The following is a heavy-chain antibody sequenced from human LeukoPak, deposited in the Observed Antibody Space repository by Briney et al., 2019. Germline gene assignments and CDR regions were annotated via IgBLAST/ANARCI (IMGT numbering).Heavy chain of an antibody. V-gene: IGHV1-18*01. D-gene: IGHD1-26*01. CDR3: ARGTRGRGDWYFDL. J-gene: IGHJ2*01. Sequence: ASVKVSCKASGYTLTSYGFSWVRQAPGQGLEWMAWISADKVNTNYAQKLQGRVTMSADTSTSTAYMELRSLTSDDTAVYYCARGTRGRGDWYFDLWGRGTLVTVSS. CDR2: ISADKVNT. CDR1: GYTLTSYG.